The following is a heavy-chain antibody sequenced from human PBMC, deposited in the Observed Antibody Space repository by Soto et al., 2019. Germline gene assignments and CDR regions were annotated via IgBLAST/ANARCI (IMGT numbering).Heavy chain of an antibody. CDR3: ARSYCGGDCYSWGWFDP. CDR2: IRSGGSNK. CDR1: GFSFSSYG. V-gene: IGHV3-48*04. D-gene: IGHD2-21*02. J-gene: IGHJ5*02. Sequence: WGSMRHSCAASGFSFSSYGVHCVRQAPGKGLEWVSDIRSGGSNKYYADSVKGRFTISRDNAKNSLYLQMNSLRAEDTAVYYCARSYCGGDCYSWGWFDPWGQGTLVTVSS.